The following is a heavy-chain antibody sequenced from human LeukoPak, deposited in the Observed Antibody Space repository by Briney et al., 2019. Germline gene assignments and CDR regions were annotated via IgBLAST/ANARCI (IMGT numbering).Heavy chain of an antibody. Sequence: SETLSLTCTVSGGSLSSRGYYWGWIRQPPAKGLEWVGRIYYSGSTYYNPPLQSRSTISVATSKNQFPLKQSSVTAADTAVYYCARHARGRYCSSTSCYIHPMDYWGQGTLVTVSS. V-gene: IGHV4-39*01. CDR1: GGSLSSRGYY. D-gene: IGHD2-2*02. J-gene: IGHJ4*02. CDR2: IYYSGST. CDR3: ARHARGRYCSSTSCYIHPMDY.